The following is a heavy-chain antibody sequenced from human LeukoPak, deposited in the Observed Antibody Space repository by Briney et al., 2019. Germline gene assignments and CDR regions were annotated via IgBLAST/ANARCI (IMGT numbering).Heavy chain of an antibody. CDR1: GFTFSTYS. Sequence: GGSLRLSCAASGFTFSTYSMNWVRQAPGKGLEWVSSITSSSSYIYYADSVKGRFTISRDNAKNSLYLQMNSLRAEDTAVYYCARDAFASGSYNPFDNWGQGTLVTVSS. CDR3: ARDAFASGSYNPFDN. V-gene: IGHV3-21*01. CDR2: ITSSSSYI. D-gene: IGHD3-10*01. J-gene: IGHJ4*02.